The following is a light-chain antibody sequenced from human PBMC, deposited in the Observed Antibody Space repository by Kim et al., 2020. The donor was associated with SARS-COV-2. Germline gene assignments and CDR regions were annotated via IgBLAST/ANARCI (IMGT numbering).Light chain of an antibody. V-gene: IGLV3-1*01. CDR1: KLGDKY. Sequence: SVYPGKNSSITCSGDKLGDKYACWYKQKPGQHPGLVIYQDSEGHSGIPERFSGSNSGNTATLTISGTQGMDEADYYCQAWDSSAVVFGGGTKLTVL. CDR3: QAWDSSAVV. J-gene: IGLJ2*01. CDR2: QDS.